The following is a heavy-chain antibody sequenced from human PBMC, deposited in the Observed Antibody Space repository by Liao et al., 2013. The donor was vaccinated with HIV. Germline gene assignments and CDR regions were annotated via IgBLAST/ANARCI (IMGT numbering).Heavy chain of an antibody. V-gene: IGHV4-34*01. CDR1: GGSFSGYY. CDR2: INHSGST. D-gene: IGHD7-27*01. J-gene: IGHJ2*01. Sequence: QVQLQQWGAGLLKPSETLSLTCAVYGGSFSGYYWTWIRQPAGKGLEWIGEINHSGSTNYNPSLKSRVTISVDTSKNQFSLKLSSVTAADTAVYYCARQLNWGSSWYFDLWGRGTLVTVSS. CDR3: ARQLNWGSSWYFDL.